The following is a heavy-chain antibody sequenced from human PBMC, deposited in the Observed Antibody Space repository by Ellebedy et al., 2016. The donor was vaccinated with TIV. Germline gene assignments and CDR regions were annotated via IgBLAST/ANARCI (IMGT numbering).Heavy chain of an antibody. CDR2: MNPNSGNT. CDR1: GYTFTSYG. Sequence: ASVKVSCXASGYTFTSYGISWVRQAPGQGLKWMGWMNPNSGNTGYAQKFQGRVTMTRNTSISTAYMELSSLRSEDTAVYYCARDRQVPAATSLDYWGQGTLVTVSS. D-gene: IGHD2-2*01. V-gene: IGHV1-8*02. CDR3: ARDRQVPAATSLDY. J-gene: IGHJ4*02.